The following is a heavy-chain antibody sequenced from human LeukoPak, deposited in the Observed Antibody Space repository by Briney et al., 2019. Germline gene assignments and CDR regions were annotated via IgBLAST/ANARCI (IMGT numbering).Heavy chain of an antibody. CDR3: AGDILTNRITIFGVVNLIDAFDI. D-gene: IGHD3-3*01. Sequence: ASVKVSCKASGYTFTSYGISWVRQAPGQGLEWMGWISAYNGNTNYAQKLQGRVTMTTDTSTSTAYMELRRLRSDDTAVYYCAGDILTNRITIFGVVNLIDAFDIWGQGTMVTVSS. V-gene: IGHV1-18*01. J-gene: IGHJ3*02. CDR2: ISAYNGNT. CDR1: GYTFTSYG.